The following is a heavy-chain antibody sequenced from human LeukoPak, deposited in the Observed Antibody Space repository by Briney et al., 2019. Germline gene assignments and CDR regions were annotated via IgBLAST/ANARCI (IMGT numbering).Heavy chain of an antibody. J-gene: IGHJ6*02. CDR2: MSHSGST. V-gene: IGHV4-59*01. Sequence: SETLSLTCTVSGGSMKSFYWNWIRQSPGKGLEWIGYMSHSGSTNYNPSLETRVSMSVDTSKNHFSLKLSSVTAADTAVYYCARGSRITRMTIYGMDVWGQGTTVTVSS. CDR3: ARGSRITRMTIYGMDV. D-gene: IGHD5-24*01. CDR1: GGSMKSFY.